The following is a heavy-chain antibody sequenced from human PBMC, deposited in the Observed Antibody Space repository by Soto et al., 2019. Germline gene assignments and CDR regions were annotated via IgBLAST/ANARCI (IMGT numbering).Heavy chain of an antibody. J-gene: IGHJ1*01. CDR3: GGRSGGGQY. V-gene: IGHV3-30*04. D-gene: IGHD3-10*01. CDR1: GFTFSNYT. CDR2: ISYDEIDK. Sequence: QPGGSLRLSCAASGFTFSNYTMHWVRQAPGKGLEWVALISYDEIDKYFADAVKGRFTLSRDNSKNTLYLQMERLRAEAPAGYYSGGRSGGGQYWGRGIL.